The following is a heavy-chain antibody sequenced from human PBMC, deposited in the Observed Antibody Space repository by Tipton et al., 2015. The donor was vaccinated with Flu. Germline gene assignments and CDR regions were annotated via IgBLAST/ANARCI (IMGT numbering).Heavy chain of an antibody. D-gene: IGHD3-16*01. CDR3: ARGGGSTWRNGMDV. J-gene: IGHJ6*02. CDR1: GFAFRSYW. V-gene: IGHV3-74*01. Sequence: SLRLSCAASGFAFRSYWMHWVRQVPGKGLVWVARINTDGGATVYADSVKGRFTISRDNAENTLSLQMNSLRDEDTALYYCARGGGSTWRNGMDVRGQGTRVTVSS. CDR2: INTDGGAT.